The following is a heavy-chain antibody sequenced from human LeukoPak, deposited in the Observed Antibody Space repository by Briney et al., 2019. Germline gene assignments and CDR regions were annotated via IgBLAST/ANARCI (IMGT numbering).Heavy chain of an antibody. CDR1: AYTFTSYG. CDR2: ISAYNGNT. V-gene: IGHV1-18*01. CDR3: ARGLRYFDWLFSPFDY. D-gene: IGHD3-9*01. Sequence: GASVKVSCKASAYTFTSYGISWVRQAPGQGLEWMGWISAYNGNTYYAQKLQGRVTMTTDTSTTTAYMELRSLRSDDTAVYYCARGLRYFDWLFSPFDYWGQGTLVTVSS. J-gene: IGHJ4*02.